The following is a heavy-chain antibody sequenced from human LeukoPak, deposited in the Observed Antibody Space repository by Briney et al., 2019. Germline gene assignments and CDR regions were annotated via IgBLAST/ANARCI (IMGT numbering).Heavy chain of an antibody. CDR3: AKDIGSYYDY. Sequence: EGSLRLSCVASGFTFSSNGMHWVRQAPGEGLEWVTFIQYDGSKKYYADSVKGRFTISRDNSKNTLYLEMNSLRAEDTAVYYCAKDIGSYYDYWGQGILVTVSS. CDR1: GFTFSSNG. D-gene: IGHD3-10*01. V-gene: IGHV3-30*02. CDR2: IQYDGSKK. J-gene: IGHJ4*02.